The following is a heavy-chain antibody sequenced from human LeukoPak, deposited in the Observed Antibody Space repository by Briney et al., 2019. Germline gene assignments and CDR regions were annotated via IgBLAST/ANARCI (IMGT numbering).Heavy chain of an antibody. CDR3: AKMAEAGVDY. V-gene: IGHV3-9*01. CDR1: GFTFDDYA. Sequence: GGSLRLSCAASGFTFDDYAMHWVRQAPGKGLEWVSGISWNSGSIGYADSVKGRFTISRDNAKNSLYLQMNSLRAEDTALYYCAKMAEAGVDYWGQGTLVTVSS. J-gene: IGHJ4*02. CDR2: ISWNSGSI. D-gene: IGHD3-10*01.